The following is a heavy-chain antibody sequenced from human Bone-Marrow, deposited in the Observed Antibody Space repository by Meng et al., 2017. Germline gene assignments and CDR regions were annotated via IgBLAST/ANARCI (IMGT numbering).Heavy chain of an antibody. CDR1: AGAFCGVD. Sequence: QGQVWDWGAGLLKPSWHLFLNCAVFAGAFCGVDGGCIRQPPGKGLEWIGEIDQSGSTNYNPSLKSRVTISVDTSKNQFSLKLSSVTAADTAVYYCARGYGIVGANLGLYYFDYWGQGTLVTVSS. V-gene: IGHV4-34*01. CDR2: IDQSGST. CDR3: ARGYGIVGANLGLYYFDY. D-gene: IGHD1-26*01. J-gene: IGHJ4*02.